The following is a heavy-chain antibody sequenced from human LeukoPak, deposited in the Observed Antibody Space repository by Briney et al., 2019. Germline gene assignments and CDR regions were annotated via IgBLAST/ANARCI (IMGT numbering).Heavy chain of an antibody. D-gene: IGHD4-17*01. CDR2: ISGSGGST. J-gene: IGHJ3*02. CDR1: GFTFSSYA. Sequence: GGSLRLSCAASGFTFSSYAMSWVRQAPGKGLEWVSAISGSGGSTYYADFVKGRFTISRDNSKNTLYLQMNSLRAEDTAVYYCAKSRAYGDYVGDAFDIWGQGTMVTVSS. V-gene: IGHV3-23*01. CDR3: AKSRAYGDYVGDAFDI.